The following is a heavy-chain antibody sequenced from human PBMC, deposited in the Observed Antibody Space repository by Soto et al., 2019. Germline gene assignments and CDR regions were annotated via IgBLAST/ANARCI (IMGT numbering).Heavy chain of an antibody. V-gene: IGHV3-48*02. Sequence: GGSLRLSCAASGFTFSSYSMNWVRQAPGKGLEWVSYISSSSTIYYADSVKGRFTISRDNAKNSLYLQMNSLRDEDTAVYYCARVQRICSSTSCRSQYYFDYWGQGTLVTVSS. J-gene: IGHJ4*02. CDR3: ARVQRICSSTSCRSQYYFDY. CDR1: GFTFSSYS. D-gene: IGHD2-2*01. CDR2: ISSSSTI.